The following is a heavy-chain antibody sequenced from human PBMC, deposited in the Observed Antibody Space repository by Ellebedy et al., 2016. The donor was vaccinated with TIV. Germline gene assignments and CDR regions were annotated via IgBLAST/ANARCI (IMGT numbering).Heavy chain of an antibody. J-gene: IGHJ4*02. CDR3: ARGVVKNDY. CDR2: IYYSGGT. V-gene: IGHV4-59*01. CDR1: GGSISSYN. D-gene: IGHD3-22*01. Sequence: MPSETLSLTCTVSGGSISSYNGSWIRQPPGKGLEWIGNIYYSGGTNYNPSLKSRVTISVDTSKNQFSLKLSSVTAADPAVYYCARGVVKNDYWGQGTLVTVSS.